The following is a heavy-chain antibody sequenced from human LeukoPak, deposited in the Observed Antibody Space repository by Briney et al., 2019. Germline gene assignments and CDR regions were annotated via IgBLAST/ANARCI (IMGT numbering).Heavy chain of an antibody. D-gene: IGHD3-3*01. CDR2: FYTSRST. V-gene: IGHV4-4*07. CDR1: GGSISSYY. J-gene: IGHJ4*02. CDR3: ASHYTILGMVVTDY. Sequence: SETLSLTCNVSGGSISSYYWSWIRQPAGKGLEWIGRFYTSRSTDYNPSLKSRVTMSVDTSKNHFSLNLSSVTAANTAVYYCASHYTILGMVVTDYWGQGRLVSVSS.